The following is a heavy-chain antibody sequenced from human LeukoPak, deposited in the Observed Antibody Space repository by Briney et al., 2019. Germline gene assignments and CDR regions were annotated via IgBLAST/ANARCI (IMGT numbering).Heavy chain of an antibody. Sequence: GASVTVSCKASGYTLTSYYMHWVRQAPGQGLEWMGIINPSGGSTSYAQKFQGRVTMTRDTSTSTVYMELSSLRSEDTAVYYCARAKERTKVGATTIDYWDQGTLVTVSS. D-gene: IGHD1-26*01. CDR3: ARAKERTKVGATTIDY. CDR1: GYTLTSYY. CDR2: INPSGGST. V-gene: IGHV1-46*01. J-gene: IGHJ4*02.